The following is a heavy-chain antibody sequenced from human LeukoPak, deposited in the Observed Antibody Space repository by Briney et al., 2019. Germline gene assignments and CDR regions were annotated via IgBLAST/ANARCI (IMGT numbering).Heavy chain of an antibody. J-gene: IGHJ4*02. D-gene: IGHD1-26*01. CDR3: ARGGSYPRPFDY. CDR1: GGSISSYY. CDR2: IYYSGST. Sequence: PSETLSLTCTVSGGSISSYYWSWIRQPPGKGLEWIGYIYYSGSTNYNPSLKSRVTISVDTSKNQFSLKLSSVTAVDTAVYYCARGGSYPRPFDYWGQGTLVTVSS. V-gene: IGHV4-59*01.